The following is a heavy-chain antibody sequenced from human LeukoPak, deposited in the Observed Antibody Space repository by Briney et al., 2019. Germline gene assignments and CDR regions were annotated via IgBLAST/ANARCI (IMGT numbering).Heavy chain of an antibody. Sequence: GGSLRLSCAASGFTFDDYAMHWVRQAPGKGLEWVSGISWNSGSIGYADSVKGRVTISRDNAKNSLYLQMNSLRAEDTALYYCAKGLYGSGYNMDVWGKGTTVTVSS. CDR2: ISWNSGSI. CDR3: AKGLYGSGYNMDV. J-gene: IGHJ6*03. V-gene: IGHV3-9*01. D-gene: IGHD3-10*01. CDR1: GFTFDDYA.